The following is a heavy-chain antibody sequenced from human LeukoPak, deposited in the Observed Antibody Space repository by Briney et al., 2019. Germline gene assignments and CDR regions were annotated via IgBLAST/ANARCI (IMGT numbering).Heavy chain of an antibody. CDR3: ARGGAYSGSSDLGD. V-gene: IGHV1-8*01. J-gene: IGHJ4*02. CDR2: MNPNSGNT. D-gene: IGHD1-26*01. CDR1: GYTFTSYD. Sequence: ASVKVSCKASGYTFTSYDINGGRQATGQGLECMGWMNPNSGNTGYVQNFQGRVTMTRNTSISTAYMELSSLRSEDTAVYYCARGGAYSGSSDLGDWGQGPLVTVSS.